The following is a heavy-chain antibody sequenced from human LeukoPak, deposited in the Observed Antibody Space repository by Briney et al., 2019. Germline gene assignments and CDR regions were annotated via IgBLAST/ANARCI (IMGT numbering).Heavy chain of an antibody. D-gene: IGHD2-2*01. CDR3: AKALLYCSSTSCYDYYYYGMDV. V-gene: IGHV1-2*02. Sequence: ASVKVSCKASGYTFTGYYMHWVRQAPGQGLEWMGWINPNSGGTNYAQKFQGRVTMTRDTSISTAYMELSRLRSDDTAVYYCAKALLYCSSTSCYDYYYYGMDVWGQGTTVTVSS. CDR1: GYTFTGYY. CDR2: INPNSGGT. J-gene: IGHJ6*02.